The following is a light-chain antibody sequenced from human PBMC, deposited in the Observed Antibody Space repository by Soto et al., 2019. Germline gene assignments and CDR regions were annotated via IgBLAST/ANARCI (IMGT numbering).Light chain of an antibody. CDR2: DAS. CDR3: QQYNDWPPLT. CDR1: QSIRTN. Sequence: EIMMTQSPATVSVSPGERATLSCRATQSIRTNVAWYQQKPGQALRLLIYDASTRATGLSSRFSGSGSGTEFTLTISSLPSEDVALYYCQQYNDWPPLTFGGGTRLEI. V-gene: IGKV3-15*01. J-gene: IGKJ4*01.